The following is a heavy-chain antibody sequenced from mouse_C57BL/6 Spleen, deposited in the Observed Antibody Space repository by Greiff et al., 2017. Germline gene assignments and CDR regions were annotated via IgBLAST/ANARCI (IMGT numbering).Heavy chain of an antibody. D-gene: IGHD3-3*01. J-gene: IGHJ4*01. V-gene: IGHV5-4*03. CDR1: GFTFSSYA. CDR3: ARGDGYYAMDD. CDR2: ISDGGSYT. Sequence: EVMLVESGGGLVKPGGSLKLSCAASGFTFSSYAMSWVRQTPEKRLEWVATISDGGSYTYYPDNVKGRFTISRDNAKNNLYLQMSHLKSEDTAMYYCARGDGYYAMDDWGQGTSVTVSS.